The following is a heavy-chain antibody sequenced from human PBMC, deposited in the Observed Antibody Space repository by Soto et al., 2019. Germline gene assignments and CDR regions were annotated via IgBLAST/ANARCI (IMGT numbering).Heavy chain of an antibody. J-gene: IGHJ4*02. CDR3: ATCSDY. CDR1: GGSFSGYY. V-gene: IGHV4-34*01. CDR2: IKHSGST. Sequence: QVQLQQWGAGLLKPSETLSLTCAVYGGSFSGYYWSWIRQPPGKGLEWIGEIKHSGSTNDNPSLKSRVTISVDTSKNQFSLQLSSVNASDTTVYYCATCSDYWGQGTLVTVSS.